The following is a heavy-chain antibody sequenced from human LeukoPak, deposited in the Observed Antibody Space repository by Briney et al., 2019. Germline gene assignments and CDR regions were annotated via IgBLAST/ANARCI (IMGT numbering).Heavy chain of an antibody. Sequence: SETLSLTCTVSGGSISSSSYYWGWIRQPPGKGLEWIGSIYYSGSTYYNPSLKSRVTISVYTSKNQFSLKLSSVTAADTAVYYCARLKGYCTNGVCLYYYYYYMDVWGKGTTVTVSS. CDR1: GGSISSSSYY. J-gene: IGHJ6*03. V-gene: IGHV4-39*01. D-gene: IGHD2-8*01. CDR3: ARLKGYCTNGVCLYYYYYYMDV. CDR2: IYYSGST.